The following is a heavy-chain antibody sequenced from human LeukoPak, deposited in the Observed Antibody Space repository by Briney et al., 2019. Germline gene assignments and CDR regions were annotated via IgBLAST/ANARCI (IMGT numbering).Heavy chain of an antibody. J-gene: IGHJ4*02. D-gene: IGHD4-17*01. V-gene: IGHV3-30-3*01. CDR3: ARDSAVTTSHHFDY. Sequence: GGSLRLSCAASGFTFSSYAMHWVRQAPGKGLEWVAVISYDGSNKYYADSVKGRFTISRDNSKNTLYLQMNSLRAEDTAAYYCARDSAVTTSHHFDYWGQGTLVTVSS. CDR1: GFTFSSYA. CDR2: ISYDGSNK.